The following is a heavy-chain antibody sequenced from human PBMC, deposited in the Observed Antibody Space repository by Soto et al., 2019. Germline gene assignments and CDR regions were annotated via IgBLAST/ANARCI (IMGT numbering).Heavy chain of an antibody. D-gene: IGHD5-12*01. CDR2: INPSGGST. J-gene: IGHJ4*02. Sequence: ASVKVSFKASGYTFTSYYMHWVRQAPGQGLEWMGIINPSGGSTSYAQKFQGRVTMTRDRSKNQFSLKLSSVTAADTAVYYCARGKTWLRSTDYYFDYWGLGTLVTVSS. CDR1: GYTFTSYY. CDR3: ARGKTWLRSTDYYFDY. V-gene: IGHV1-46*01.